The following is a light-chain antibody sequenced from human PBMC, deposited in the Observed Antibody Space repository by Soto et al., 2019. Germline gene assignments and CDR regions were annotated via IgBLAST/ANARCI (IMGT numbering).Light chain of an antibody. CDR3: QQYKSYSWT. J-gene: IGKJ1*01. CDR1: QSISSW. CDR2: DAS. Sequence: DIQMTQSPSTLSASIGDRVTITCRASQSISSWLAWYQQKPGKAPKLLIYDASSLKSGVPSRFSGSGSGTEFTFTISSLQPDDFATYYCQQYKSYSWTFGQGTKVDIK. V-gene: IGKV1-5*01.